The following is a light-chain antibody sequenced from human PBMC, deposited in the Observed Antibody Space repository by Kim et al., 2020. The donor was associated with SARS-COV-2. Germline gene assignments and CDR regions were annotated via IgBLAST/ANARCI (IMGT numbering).Light chain of an antibody. Sequence: SASVRDRVPITCRASQSISSYLNWYQQNPGKAPKLLIYAASSLQSGVPSRFSGSGSGTDFTLTISSLQPEDFATYYCQQSYSTPYSFGQGTKLEI. V-gene: IGKV1-39*01. CDR3: QQSYSTPYS. J-gene: IGKJ2*03. CDR2: AAS. CDR1: QSISSY.